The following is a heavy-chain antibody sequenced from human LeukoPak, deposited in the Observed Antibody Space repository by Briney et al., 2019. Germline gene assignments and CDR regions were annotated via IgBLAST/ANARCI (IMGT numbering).Heavy chain of an antibody. D-gene: IGHD3-16*02. Sequence: SETLSLTCTVSGGSISSYCWSWIRQPPGKGLEWIGYIYYSGSTNYNPSLKSRVTISVDTSKNQFSLKLSSVTAADTAVYYCARYRLPAFDYWGQGTLVTVSS. CDR2: IYYSGST. V-gene: IGHV4-59*08. CDR3: ARYRLPAFDY. J-gene: IGHJ4*02. CDR1: GGSISSYC.